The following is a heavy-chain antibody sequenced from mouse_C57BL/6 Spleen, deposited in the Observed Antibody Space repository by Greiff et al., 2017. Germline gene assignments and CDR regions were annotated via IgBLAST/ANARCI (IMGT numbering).Heavy chain of an antibody. J-gene: IGHJ3*01. CDR2: IWSGGST. Sequence: VHLVESGPGLVQPSQSLSITCTVSGFSLTRYGVHWVRQSPGKGLEWLGVIWSGGSTDYTAAFISRLSISKDNSKSQVFFKMNSLQADDTAIYYCARRGENDYDGFAYWGQGTLVTVSA. D-gene: IGHD2-4*01. CDR3: ARRGENDYDGFAY. CDR1: GFSLTRYG. V-gene: IGHV2-2*01.